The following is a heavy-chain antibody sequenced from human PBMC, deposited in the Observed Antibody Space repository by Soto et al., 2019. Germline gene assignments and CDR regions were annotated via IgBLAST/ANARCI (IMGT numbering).Heavy chain of an antibody. D-gene: IGHD6-6*01. J-gene: IGHJ5*02. CDR3: ARAGHSSSSEGANWFDP. CDR2: IYYSGST. V-gene: IGHV4-31*03. CDR1: GGSISSGGYY. Sequence: KPSETLSLTCTVSGGSISSGGYYWSWIRQHPGKGLEWIGYIYYSGSTYYNPSLKSRVTISVDTSKNQFSLNLSSVTAAATAVYYCARAGHSSSSEGANWFDPWGQGTLVTVSS.